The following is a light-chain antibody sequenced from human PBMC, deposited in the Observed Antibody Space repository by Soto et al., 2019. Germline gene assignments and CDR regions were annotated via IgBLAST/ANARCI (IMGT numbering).Light chain of an antibody. CDR1: QSVSSN. Sequence: IVLRQSPGTLSVSPGERATLSCRASQSVSSNLAWYQQKPGQAPRLLINGASTRATGIPARFSGSGSGTEFSLTISSLQSEDFAVYYCQQYSDWPPTFGQGTKVDIK. CDR2: GAS. J-gene: IGKJ1*01. CDR3: QQYSDWPPT. V-gene: IGKV3-15*01.